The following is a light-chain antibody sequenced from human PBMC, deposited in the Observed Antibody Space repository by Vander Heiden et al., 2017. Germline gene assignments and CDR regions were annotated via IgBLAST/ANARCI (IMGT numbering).Light chain of an antibody. Sequence: EIVLTQYPATLSLSPGERATLSCRASQSVARYLDWYQHKPGQAPRLLIFDAHNRANGIPDRFSGSGSGTDFTLTSSSREPEDFAVYYWQQRSTLKTFGQGTKVEIK. CDR3: QQRSTLKT. V-gene: IGKV3-11*01. J-gene: IGKJ1*01. CDR1: QSVARY. CDR2: DAH.